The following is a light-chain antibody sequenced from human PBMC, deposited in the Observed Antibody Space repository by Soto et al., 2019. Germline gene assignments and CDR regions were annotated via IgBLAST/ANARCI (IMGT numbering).Light chain of an antibody. Sequence: QSVLTQPPSVSGAPGQRVTIPCTGSRSNIGAGYDVHWYQQFPGTAPKLLIYGNTNRPSGVPDRFSGTKSGTSASLAITGLQVEDEADYYCQSYDSSLVVFGGGTKVTVL. CDR1: RSNIGAGYD. V-gene: IGLV1-40*01. CDR3: QSYDSSLVV. CDR2: GNT. J-gene: IGLJ2*01.